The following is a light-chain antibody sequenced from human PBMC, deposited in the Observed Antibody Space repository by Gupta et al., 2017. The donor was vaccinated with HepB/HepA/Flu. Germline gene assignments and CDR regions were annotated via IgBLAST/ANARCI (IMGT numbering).Light chain of an antibody. J-gene: IGKJ1*01. V-gene: IGKV3-11*01. Sequence: EIVLTQSPAPLSLSPGERATLSCRASQSVSSHLAWYQQKPGQAPRLLIYDASNRATGIPARFSGSGSGTDFTLTISSLEPEYFAIYYCQQRTNRPTSTFGQGTKVEIK. CDR1: QSVSSH. CDR3: QQRTNRPTST. CDR2: DAS.